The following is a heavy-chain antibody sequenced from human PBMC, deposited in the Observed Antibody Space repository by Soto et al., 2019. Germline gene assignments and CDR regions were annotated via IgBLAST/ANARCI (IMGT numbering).Heavy chain of an antibody. D-gene: IGHD3-22*01. CDR3: GQHLIRARLKSLFDI. CDR2: LRDSVATT. J-gene: IGHJ4*01. CDR1: GCGFGSYT. Sequence: GRSRRRSWAVSGCGFGSYTVNWVRQAPVMGLEWVSGLRDSVATTHYAYSVTGRFTISRDKSKNTLYLQMNNLRAEDTVVYYPGQHLIRARLKSLFDIWGPGTEGTVST. V-gene: IGHV3-23*01.